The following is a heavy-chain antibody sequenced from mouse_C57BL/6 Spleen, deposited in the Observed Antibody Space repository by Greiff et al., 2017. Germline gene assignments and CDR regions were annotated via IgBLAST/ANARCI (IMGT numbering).Heavy chain of an antibody. D-gene: IGHD2-1*01. Sequence: QVQLQQSGAELVKPGASVKISCKASGYAFSSYWMNWVKQRPGKGLEWIGQIYPGDGDTNYNGKFKGKATLTADKSSSTAYMQLSSLTSEDSAVYFCARWDYGNYVGYWGQGTSVTVSS. V-gene: IGHV1-80*01. J-gene: IGHJ4*01. CDR3: ARWDYGNYVGY. CDR1: GYAFSSYW. CDR2: IYPGDGDT.